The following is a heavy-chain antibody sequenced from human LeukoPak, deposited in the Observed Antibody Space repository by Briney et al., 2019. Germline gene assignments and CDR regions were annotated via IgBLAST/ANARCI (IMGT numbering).Heavy chain of an antibody. CDR2: ISYDGSNK. J-gene: IGHJ4*02. Sequence: GGSLRLSCAASGFTFSSYAMHWVRQAPGKGLEWVAVISYDGSNKYYADSVKGRFTISRDNSKNTIYLQMDNLRAEDTAIYYCARDYWWNYDYWGQGTLVTVSS. V-gene: IGHV3-30-3*01. CDR1: GFTFSSYA. CDR3: ARDYWWNYDY. D-gene: IGHD1-7*01.